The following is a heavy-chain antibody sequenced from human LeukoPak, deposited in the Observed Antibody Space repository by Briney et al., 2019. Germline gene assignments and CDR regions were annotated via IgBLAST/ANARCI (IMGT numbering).Heavy chain of an antibody. V-gene: IGHV1-8*02. CDR1: GYTFTSYG. D-gene: IGHD2-15*01. CDR3: ARGLGYCSGGSCSHLDY. CDR2: MNPNSGNT. Sequence: ASVKVSCKASGYTFTSYGINWVRQATGQGLEWMGWMNPNSGNTGYAQKFQGRVTMTRNTSISTAYMELSSLRSDDTAVYYCARGLGYCSGGSCSHLDYWGQGTLVTVSS. J-gene: IGHJ4*02.